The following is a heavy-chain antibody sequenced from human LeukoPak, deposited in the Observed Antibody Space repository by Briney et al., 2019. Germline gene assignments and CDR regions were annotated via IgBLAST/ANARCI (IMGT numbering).Heavy chain of an antibody. Sequence: SSETLSLTCTVSGGSISSGGYYWSWIRQHPGKGLEWIGYIYYSGSTYYNPSLKSRVTISVDTSKNQFSLKLSSVTAADTAVYYCARDHCSGGSCYSGYWGQGTLVTVSS. D-gene: IGHD2-15*01. CDR2: IYYSGST. CDR1: GGSISSGGYY. CDR3: ARDHCSGGSCYSGY. V-gene: IGHV4-30-4*08. J-gene: IGHJ4*02.